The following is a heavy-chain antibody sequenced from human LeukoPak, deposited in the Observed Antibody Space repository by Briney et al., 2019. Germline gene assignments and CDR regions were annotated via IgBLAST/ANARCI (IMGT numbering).Heavy chain of an antibody. D-gene: IGHD3-16*01. CDR3: ASGRQLGY. V-gene: IGHV3-7*01. Sequence: PGGSLRLSCEASGFTFSSNWMSWVRQAPGKGLEWVANIKQDGSEKYYVDSVKGRFTISRDNAKNSLYLQMNSLRAEDTALYYCASGRQLGYWGQGTLVTVSS. J-gene: IGHJ4*02. CDR2: IKQDGSEK. CDR1: GFTFSSNW.